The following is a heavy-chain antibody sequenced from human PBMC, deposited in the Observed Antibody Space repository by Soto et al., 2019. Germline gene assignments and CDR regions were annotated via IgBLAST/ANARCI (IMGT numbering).Heavy chain of an antibody. J-gene: IGHJ4*02. CDR2: ISGSGGST. Sequence: PGGSLRLSCAASGFTFSSYAMSWFRQAPGKGLEWVSAISGSGGSTYYADSVKGRFTISRDNSKNTPYLQMNSLRAEDTAVYYCAKDVGGASTYCTNGVCVRSQGYWGQGTLVTVSS. D-gene: IGHD2-8*01. V-gene: IGHV3-23*01. CDR3: AKDVGGASTYCTNGVCVRSQGY. CDR1: GFTFSSYA.